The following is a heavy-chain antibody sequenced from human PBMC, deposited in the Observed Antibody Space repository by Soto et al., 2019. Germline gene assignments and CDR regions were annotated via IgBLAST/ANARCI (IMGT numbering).Heavy chain of an antibody. CDR2: INPNSGGT. Sequence: ASVKVSCKASGYTFTGYYMHWVRQAPGQGLEWMGWINPNSGGTNYAQKFQGRVTITADTSTDTAYMELRSLRSEDTGVYYCAYGSGSYLHYFEYWGQGNWVTVSS. V-gene: IGHV1-2*02. CDR3: AYGSGSYLHYFEY. D-gene: IGHD3-10*01. CDR1: GYTFTGYY. J-gene: IGHJ4*02.